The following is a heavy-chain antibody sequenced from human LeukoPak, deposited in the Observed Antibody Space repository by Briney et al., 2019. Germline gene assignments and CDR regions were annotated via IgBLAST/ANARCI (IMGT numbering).Heavy chain of an antibody. Sequence: GGSLRLSCAASGFTFSSNGMHWVRQAPGKGLEWVAVISYDGSNKYYADSVKGRFTISRDNSKNTLYLQMNSLRAEDTAVYYCAKDTSWYNWNDRVGYYFDYWGQGTLVTISS. J-gene: IGHJ4*02. CDR2: ISYDGSNK. D-gene: IGHD1-1*01. V-gene: IGHV3-30*18. CDR1: GFTFSSNG. CDR3: AKDTSWYNWNDRVGYYFDY.